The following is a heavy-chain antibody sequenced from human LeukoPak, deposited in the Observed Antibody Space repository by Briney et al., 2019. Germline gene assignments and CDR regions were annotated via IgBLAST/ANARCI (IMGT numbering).Heavy chain of an antibody. CDR3: ARGDCSGGSCYSDAFDI. CDR2: INAGNSNT. J-gene: IGHJ3*02. CDR1: GYTFTSYA. D-gene: IGHD2-15*01. Sequence: ASVKVSCKASGYTFTSYAMHWVRQAPGQRLEWMGWINAGNSNTKYSQEFQGRVTTTRDTSASTAYMELSSLRSEDMAVYYCARGDCSGGSCYSDAFDIWGQGTMVTVSS. V-gene: IGHV1-3*03.